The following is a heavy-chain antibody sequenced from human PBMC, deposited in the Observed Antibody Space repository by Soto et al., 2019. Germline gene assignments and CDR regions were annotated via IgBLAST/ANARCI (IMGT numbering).Heavy chain of an antibody. V-gene: IGHV1-69*06. CDR3: ARDGSSGAIDY. J-gene: IGHJ4*02. Sequence: ASVKVSCKASGGTFSSYAISWVRQAPGQGLEWMGGIIPIFGTANYAQKFQGRVTITADKSTSTAYMKLSSLRSEDTAVYHCARDGSSGAIDYWGQGTLVTVSS. D-gene: IGHD1-26*01. CDR1: GGTFSSYA. CDR2: IIPIFGTA.